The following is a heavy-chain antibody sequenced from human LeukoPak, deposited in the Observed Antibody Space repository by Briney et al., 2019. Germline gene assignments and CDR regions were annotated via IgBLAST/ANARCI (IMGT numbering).Heavy chain of an antibody. Sequence: PSETLSLTCAVHDGSFNDYCLTWIRQPPGKGLEWIGEIRHTGSTNYSPSLKSRVTISVDTSKKQFSLKLTSVTAADSGLYYCARGLPPLPTWGQGSLVTVSS. CDR3: ARGLPPLPT. V-gene: IGHV4-34*01. J-gene: IGHJ5*02. CDR2: IRHTGST. CDR1: DGSFNDYC.